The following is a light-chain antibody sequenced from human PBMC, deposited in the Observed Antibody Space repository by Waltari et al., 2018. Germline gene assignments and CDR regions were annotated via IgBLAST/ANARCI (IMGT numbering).Light chain of an antibody. CDR1: QSVSSD. V-gene: IGKV3-11*01. J-gene: IGKJ5*01. Sequence: EVVLTQSPASLSLSPGERATLSCRASQSVSSDLAWYQQKPGQAPRLLIYDASNRATGIPARFSGSGSGTDFTLTISSLEPEDFAIYYCQQRNHWLSTTFGQGTRLEIK. CDR2: DAS. CDR3: QQRNHWLSTT.